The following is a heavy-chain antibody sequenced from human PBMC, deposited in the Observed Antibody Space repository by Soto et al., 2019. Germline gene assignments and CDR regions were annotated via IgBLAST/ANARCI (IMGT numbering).Heavy chain of an antibody. V-gene: IGHV3-11*01. CDR2: ISNSDYTT. CDR3: ASGKWSLDY. D-gene: IGHD2-15*01. Sequence: GSLILSCVASGISLSDNYMAWIRQAPGKGLEWLSYISNSDYTTYYTDSVKGRFTISRDNAKNSLYLQLNGLRVEDTAVYYCASGKWSLDYWGQGILVTVYS. CDR1: GISLSDNY. J-gene: IGHJ4*02.